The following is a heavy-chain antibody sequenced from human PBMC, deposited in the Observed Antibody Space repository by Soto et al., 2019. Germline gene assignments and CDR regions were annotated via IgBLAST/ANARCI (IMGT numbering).Heavy chain of an antibody. J-gene: IGHJ4*02. Sequence: QVQLQESGPGLVKPSQTLSLTCTVSGGSISSGGYYWSWIRQHPGKGLEWIGYIYYSGSTYYNPSLKSRVXXXVXXSKNQFSLKLRSVTAADTAVYYCARSSTSATYFDYWGQGTLVTVSS. CDR2: IYYSGST. D-gene: IGHD2-2*01. CDR1: GGSISSGGYY. CDR3: ARSSTSATYFDY. V-gene: IGHV4-31*03.